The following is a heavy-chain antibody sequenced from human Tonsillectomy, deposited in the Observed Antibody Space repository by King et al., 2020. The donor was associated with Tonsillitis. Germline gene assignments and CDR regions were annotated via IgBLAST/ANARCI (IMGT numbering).Heavy chain of an antibody. D-gene: IGHD4-17*01. CDR1: GFTFEDYA. V-gene: IGHV3-9*01. J-gene: IGHJ2*01. CDR2: ISWNSDNI. Sequence: VQLVESGGGLVQPGRSLRLSCAASGFTFEDYAMHWVRQAPGKGLEWVSGISWNSDNIGYADSVKGRFTISRDNAKNSLYLQMNSLRADDTAFYYCAKDGGLYGDYRGWYFDLWGRGTLVTVSS. CDR3: AKDGGLYGDYRGWYFDL.